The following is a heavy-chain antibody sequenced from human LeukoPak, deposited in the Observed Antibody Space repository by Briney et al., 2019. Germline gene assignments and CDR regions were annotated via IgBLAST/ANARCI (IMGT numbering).Heavy chain of an antibody. V-gene: IGHV3-11*06. CDR3: ARDLTTVTDYYGMDV. Sequence: PGGSLRLSCAASGFTFSDYYMSWIRQAPGKGLEWVSSISSSSSYIYYADSVKGRFTISRDNAKNSLYLQMNSLRAEDTAVYYCARDLTTVTDYYGMDVWGQGTTVTVSS. CDR2: ISSSSSYI. D-gene: IGHD4-17*01. CDR1: GFTFSDYY. J-gene: IGHJ6*02.